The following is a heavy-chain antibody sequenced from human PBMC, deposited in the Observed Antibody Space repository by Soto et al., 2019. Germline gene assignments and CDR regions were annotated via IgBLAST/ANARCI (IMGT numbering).Heavy chain of an antibody. J-gene: IGHJ4*02. D-gene: IGHD5-18*01. V-gene: IGHV4-61*01. CDR3: VIFLLLHIYGSLDS. Sequence: SETLSLTCTVSGVSVSNDNYYWSWVRQPPGKGLEWIGYIYYSGTTNYSPSLKSRVTISVDTSKSQFSLKLSSVTAADTAMYYCVIFLLLHIYGSLDSCGRAPLVTV. CDR1: GVSVSNDNYY. CDR2: IYYSGTT.